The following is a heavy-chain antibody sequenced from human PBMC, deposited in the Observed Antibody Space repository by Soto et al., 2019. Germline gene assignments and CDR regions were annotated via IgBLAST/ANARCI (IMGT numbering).Heavy chain of an antibody. Sequence: QVQLVESGGGVVQPGRSLRLSCAASGFTFSSYGMHWVRQAPGKGLEWVAVIWYDGSNKYYADSVKGRFTISRDNSKNTQYLQIDSLRAEDTAVYYCARARGYSYGYGVDYWGQGTLVTVYS. CDR1: GFTFSSYG. J-gene: IGHJ4*02. CDR2: IWYDGSNK. CDR3: ARARGYSYGYGVDY. V-gene: IGHV3-33*01. D-gene: IGHD5-18*01.